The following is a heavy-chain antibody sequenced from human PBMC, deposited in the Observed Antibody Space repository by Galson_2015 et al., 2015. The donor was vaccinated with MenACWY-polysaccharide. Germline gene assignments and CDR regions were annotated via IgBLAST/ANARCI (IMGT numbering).Heavy chain of an antibody. J-gene: IGHJ6*02. D-gene: IGHD3-22*01. CDR2: ISSSSSYI. CDR1: GFTFSSYS. CDR3: ARDYDSSGYLSDYYYYYGMDV. Sequence: SLRLSCAASGFTFSSYSMNWVRQAPGKGLEWVSSISSSSSYIYYADPVKGRFTISRDNAKNSLYLQMNSLRAEDTAVYYCARDYDSSGYLSDYYYYYGMDVWGQGTTVTVSS. V-gene: IGHV3-21*01.